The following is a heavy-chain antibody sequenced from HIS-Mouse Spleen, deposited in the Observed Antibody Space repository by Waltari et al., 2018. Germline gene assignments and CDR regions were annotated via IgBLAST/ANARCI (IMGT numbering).Heavy chain of an antibody. CDR1: GGSISSSSYY. CDR2: INYSGGT. V-gene: IGHV4-39*01. J-gene: IGHJ2*01. CDR3: ARQTSRYFDL. Sequence: QLQLQESGPGLVKPSETLSLTCTVSGGSISSSSYYWGWIRQPPGKGLEWIGGINYSGGTYYNPSLKGRVTISVDTSKNQFSLKLSSVTAADTAVYYCARQTSRYFDLWGRGTLVTVSS.